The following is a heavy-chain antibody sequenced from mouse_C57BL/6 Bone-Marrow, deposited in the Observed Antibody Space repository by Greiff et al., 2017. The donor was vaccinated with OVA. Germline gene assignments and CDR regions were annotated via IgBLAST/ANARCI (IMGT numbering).Heavy chain of an antibody. J-gene: IGHJ2*01. CDR2: IYPGDGDT. D-gene: IGHD2-3*01. CDR3: ARDGYYFYFDY. Sequence: VQLQESGPELVKPGASVKISCKASGYAFSSSWMNWVKQRPGKGLEWIGRIYPGDGDTNYNGKFKGKATLTADKSSSTAYMQLSSLTSEDSAVYFCARDGYYFYFDYWGQGTTLTVSS. V-gene: IGHV1-82*01. CDR1: GYAFSSSW.